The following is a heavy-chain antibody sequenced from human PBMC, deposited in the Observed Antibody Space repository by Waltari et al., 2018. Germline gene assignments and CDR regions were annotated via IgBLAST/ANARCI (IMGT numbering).Heavy chain of an antibody. CDR3: AREPGDSSGWYYFDY. D-gene: IGHD6-19*01. Sequence: QVQLVQSGAEVKKPGSSVKVSCKASGGTFSSSAISWVRQAPGQGLEWMGGIIPLFGTVTYEQKFQGRGTITTDESTSTAYMELSSLRSEDTAVYYCAREPGDSSGWYYFDYWGQGTLVTVSS. J-gene: IGHJ4*02. V-gene: IGHV1-69*05. CDR2: IIPLFGTV. CDR1: GGTFSSSA.